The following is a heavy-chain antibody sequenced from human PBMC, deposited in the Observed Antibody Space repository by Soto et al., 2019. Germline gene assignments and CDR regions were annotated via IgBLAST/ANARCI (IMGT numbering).Heavy chain of an antibody. Sequence: EVQLVESGGGLVKPGGSLRLSCAASGFTFSSYSMNWVRQAPGKGLEWVSSCSSRSRYIYYADSVRGRFTISRDNAKNSLFLQMNSRIAEYTAIYYCARELPVGATTFDYWGQGTLVTVYS. CDR1: GFTFSSYS. CDR3: ARELPVGATTFDY. CDR2: CSSRSRYI. D-gene: IGHD1-26*01. V-gene: IGHV3-21*01. J-gene: IGHJ4*02.